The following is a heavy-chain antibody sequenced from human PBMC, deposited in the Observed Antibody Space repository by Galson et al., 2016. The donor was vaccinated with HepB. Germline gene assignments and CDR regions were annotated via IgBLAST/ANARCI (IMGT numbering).Heavy chain of an antibody. CDR2: IKSKTDGGTT. V-gene: IGHV3-15*07. Sequence: SLRLSCAASGFSFSHAWMHWVRQAPGKGLEWVGRIKSKTDGGTTDYAAPVKGRFAISRDHSKDTLYLQMNRLKTEDTGVYYCTVAASYDFWSGYYMLDPWGQGTLVTVSS. D-gene: IGHD3-3*01. CDR1: GFSFSHAW. J-gene: IGHJ5*02. CDR3: TVAASYDFWSGYYMLDP.